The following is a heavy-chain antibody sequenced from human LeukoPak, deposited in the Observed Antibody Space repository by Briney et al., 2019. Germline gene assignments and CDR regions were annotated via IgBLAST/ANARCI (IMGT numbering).Heavy chain of an antibody. J-gene: IGHJ6*02. Sequence: KTSETLSLTCAVYGGSFSGYYWSWIRQPPGKGLEWIGEINHSGSTNYNPSLKSRVTISVDTSKNQFSLKLSSVTAADTAVYYCARGLLNYYYYGMDVWGQGTTVTVSS. CDR1: GGSFSGYY. D-gene: IGHD2-15*01. CDR2: INHSGST. V-gene: IGHV4-34*01. CDR3: ARGLLNYYYYGMDV.